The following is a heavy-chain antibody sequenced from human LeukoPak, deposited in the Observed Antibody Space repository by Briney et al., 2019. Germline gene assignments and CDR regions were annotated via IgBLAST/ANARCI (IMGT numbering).Heavy chain of an antibody. Sequence: ASVKVSCKASGGTFSSYAISWVRQAPGQGLEWMGRIIPILGIANYAQKFQGRVTITADKSTSTAYMELSSLRSDDTAVYYCARDLIRGSSSWYVDYYYYGMDVWGQGTTVTVSS. CDR1: GGTFSSYA. J-gene: IGHJ6*02. V-gene: IGHV1-69*04. D-gene: IGHD6-13*01. CDR2: IIPILGIA. CDR3: ARDLIRGSSSWYVDYYYYGMDV.